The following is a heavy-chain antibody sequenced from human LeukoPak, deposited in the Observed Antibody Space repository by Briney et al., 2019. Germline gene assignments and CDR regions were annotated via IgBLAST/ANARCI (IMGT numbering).Heavy chain of an antibody. D-gene: IGHD6-13*01. CDR2: ILYSGNT. CDR3: ARATAGTEPYFDY. Sequence: PSETLSLTGTVSGGSISSSSYYWGWIRQPPGKGLEWIGSILYSGNTHYNPSLKSRVTISVDTSKNQFSLKLSSVTAADTAVYYCARATAGTEPYFDYWGQGTLVTVSS. CDR1: GGSISSSSYY. J-gene: IGHJ4*02. V-gene: IGHV4-39*07.